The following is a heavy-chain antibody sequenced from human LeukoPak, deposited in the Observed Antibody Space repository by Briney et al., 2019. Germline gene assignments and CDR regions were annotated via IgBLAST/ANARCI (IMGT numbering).Heavy chain of an antibody. Sequence: PSETLSLTCAVYGGSFSGYHWNWIRQPPGKGLEWIGYIYYSGSTNYNPSLKSRVTISVDTSKNQFSLNLNSVTAADTAVYYCARTNREIDYWGQGTLVTVSS. J-gene: IGHJ4*02. V-gene: IGHV4-59*08. D-gene: IGHD2-8*01. CDR3: ARTNREIDY. CDR2: IYYSGST. CDR1: GGSFSGYH.